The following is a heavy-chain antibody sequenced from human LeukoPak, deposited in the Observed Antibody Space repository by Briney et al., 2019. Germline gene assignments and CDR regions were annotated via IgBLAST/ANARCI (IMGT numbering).Heavy chain of an antibody. CDR2: IYTSGST. J-gene: IGHJ4*02. D-gene: IGHD4-17*01. Sequence: SETLSLTCTVSGYSISSGYYWSWIRQPAGKGLEWIGRIYTSGSTNYNPSLKSRVTISVDTSKNQFSLKLSSVTAADTAVYYCARGHGDYFDYWGQGTLVTVSS. CDR1: GYSISSGYY. CDR3: ARGHGDYFDY. V-gene: IGHV4-61*02.